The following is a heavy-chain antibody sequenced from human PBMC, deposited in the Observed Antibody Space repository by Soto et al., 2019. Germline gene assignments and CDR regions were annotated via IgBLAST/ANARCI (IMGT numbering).Heavy chain of an antibody. CDR2: ILSKAGNYAT. Sequence: EVQLVESGGGLVQPGGSLKLSCAASGFIFSGSAVHWVRQASGKGLEWVGRILSKAGNYATAYPASMKGRFTISRDDSDNTAFLQLTSLKTEDTAVYYCIRGGSPYYYDYWGQGTLVAVSS. CDR1: GFIFSGSA. V-gene: IGHV3-73*01. J-gene: IGHJ4*02. CDR3: IRGGSPYYYDY.